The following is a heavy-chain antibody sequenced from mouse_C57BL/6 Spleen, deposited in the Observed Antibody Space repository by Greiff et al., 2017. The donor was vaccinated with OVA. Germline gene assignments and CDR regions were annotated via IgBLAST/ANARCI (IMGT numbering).Heavy chain of an antibody. D-gene: IGHD2-5*01. Sequence: VQLQQPGAELVKPGASVKLSCKASGYTFTSYWMHWVKQRPGQGLEWIGMIHPNSGSTNYNEKFKSKATLTVDKSSSTAYMQLSSLTSEDSAVYYCAKSWAYYSNYVGYFDYWGQGTTLTVSS. CDR3: AKSWAYYSNYVGYFDY. J-gene: IGHJ2*01. V-gene: IGHV1-64*01. CDR1: GYTFTSYW. CDR2: IHPNSGST.